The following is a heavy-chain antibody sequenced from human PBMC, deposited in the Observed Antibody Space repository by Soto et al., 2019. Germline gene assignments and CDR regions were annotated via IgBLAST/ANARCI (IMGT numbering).Heavy chain of an antibody. CDR3: ARHRRAIVATTAPLDI. Sequence: GESLKISCKGSGYSFTSYWIGWVRQTPGRGLEWVGFIYPGDSETRYSPSFEGHVTISADRSSKTAYLQWRGLKASDTATYYCARHRRAIVATTAPLDIWGQGTKVTVSS. D-gene: IGHD1-26*01. V-gene: IGHV5-51*01. J-gene: IGHJ3*02. CDR2: IYPGDSET. CDR1: GYSFTSYW.